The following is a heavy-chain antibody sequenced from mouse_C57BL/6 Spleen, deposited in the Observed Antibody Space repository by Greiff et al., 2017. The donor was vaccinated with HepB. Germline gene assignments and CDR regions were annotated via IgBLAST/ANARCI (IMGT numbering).Heavy chain of an antibody. CDR1: GYTFTSYW. Sequence: VQLQQPGAELVKPGASVKMSCKASGYTFTSYWITWVKQRPGQGLEWIGDIYPGSGGTNYNEKFKSKATLTVDTSSSTAYMQLSSLTSEDSAVYYCASGREFYYCGSSNWYFDVWGTGTTVTVSS. J-gene: IGHJ1*03. CDR2: IYPGSGGT. CDR3: ASGREFYYCGSSNWYFDV. V-gene: IGHV1-55*01. D-gene: IGHD1-1*01.